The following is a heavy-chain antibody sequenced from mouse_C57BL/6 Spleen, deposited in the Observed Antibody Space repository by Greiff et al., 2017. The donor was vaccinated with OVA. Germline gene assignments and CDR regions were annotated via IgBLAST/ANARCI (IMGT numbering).Heavy chain of an antibody. CDR3: ARKGEDYGSSYGAWFAY. V-gene: IGHV1-20*01. J-gene: IGHJ3*01. D-gene: IGHD1-1*01. CDR2: LNPYNGDT. CDR1: GYSFTGYF. Sequence: VQLKQSGPELVKPGDSVKISCKASGYSFTGYFMNWVMQSHGKSLEWIGRLNPYNGDTFYNQKFKGKATLTVDKSSSPAHMELRSLTSEDSAVYYCARKGEDYGSSYGAWFAYWGQGTLVTVSA.